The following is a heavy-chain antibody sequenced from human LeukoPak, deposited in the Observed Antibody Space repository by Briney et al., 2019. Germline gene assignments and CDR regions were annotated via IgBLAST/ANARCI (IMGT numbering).Heavy chain of an antibody. D-gene: IGHD3-3*01. V-gene: IGHV1-69*13. CDR2: IIPVFGTS. CDR3: ARGDRSRITIFGVVGDAFDI. J-gene: IGHJ3*02. CDR1: GDMFNTYT. Sequence: SVKVSCKGSGDMFNTYTLNWVRQAPGQGLEWMGGIIPVFGTSNYAQKFQGRVTITADDSTNTVYMELSSLRYEDTAMYYCARGDRSRITIFGVVGDAFDIWGQGTSVTVSS.